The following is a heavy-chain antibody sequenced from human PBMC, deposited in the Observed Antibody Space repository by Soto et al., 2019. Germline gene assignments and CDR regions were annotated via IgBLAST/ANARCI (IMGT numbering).Heavy chain of an antibody. J-gene: IGHJ4*02. CDR2: IYHSADT. CDR1: GGSTNSGGYS. D-gene: IGHD3-10*01. Sequence: QLQLQESGSGLVKSSETLSLTCAVSGGSTNSGGYSWRWLRQPPGKGLEWIGHIYHSADTYSTPSLRSRVAMSVDRSKSQFSLKLTSVTAADTAVYYCARFRIGNDGSGHFDFWGQGTLVTVSS. CDR3: ARFRIGNDGSGHFDF. V-gene: IGHV4-30-2*01.